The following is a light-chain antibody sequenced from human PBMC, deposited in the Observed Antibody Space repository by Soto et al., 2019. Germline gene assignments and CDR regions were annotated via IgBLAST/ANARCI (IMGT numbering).Light chain of an antibody. CDR3: CSYAGNNTLV. CDR2: EVT. CDR1: SSDVGNYIL. V-gene: IGLV2-23*02. Sequence: QSVLTPPASVSGSPGQSITFSCTGTSSDVGNYILVSWYQQHPGKAPKLMIYEVTKRPSGVSNRFSGSKSGNTASLTISGLQAEDEADYYCCSYAGNNTLVFGGGTKLTVL. J-gene: IGLJ3*02.